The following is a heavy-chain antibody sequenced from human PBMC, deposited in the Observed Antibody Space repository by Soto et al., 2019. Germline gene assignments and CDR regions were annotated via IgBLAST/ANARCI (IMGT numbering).Heavy chain of an antibody. V-gene: IGHV3-23*01. J-gene: IGHJ6*03. Sequence: PGGSLRLSCAASGLTFSSYAMTWVRQAPGKGLEWVSAISGSGGRTYYADSVKGRFTISRDNSKNTLYLQMNSLRAEDTAVYYCAKDLPGSTVSDYYYYMDVWGKGTTVTVSS. CDR1: GLTFSSYA. D-gene: IGHD4-17*01. CDR2: ISGSGGRT. CDR3: AKDLPGSTVSDYYYYMDV.